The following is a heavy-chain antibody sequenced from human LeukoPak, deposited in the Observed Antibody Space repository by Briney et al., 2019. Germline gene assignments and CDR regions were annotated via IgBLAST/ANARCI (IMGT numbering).Heavy chain of an antibody. J-gene: IGHJ3*02. CDR3: AREYSYGYGGAFDI. D-gene: IGHD5-18*01. V-gene: IGHV1-69*05. Sequence: SVKVSCKASGGTFSSYAISWVRQAPGQGREWMGRIIPIFGTANYAQKFQGRVTITTDESTSTAYMELSSLRSEDTAVYYCAREYSYGYGGAFDIWGQGTMVTVSS. CDR2: IIPIFGTA. CDR1: GGTFSSYA.